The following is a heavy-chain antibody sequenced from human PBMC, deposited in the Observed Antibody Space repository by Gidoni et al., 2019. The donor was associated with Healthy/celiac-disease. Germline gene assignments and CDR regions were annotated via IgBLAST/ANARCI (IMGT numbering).Heavy chain of an antibody. CDR1: GGYY. Sequence: GGYYWSWIRQHPGKGLEWIGYIYYSGSTYYNPSLKSRVTISVDTSKNQFSLKLSSVTAADTAVYYCAGDANYYGSGGFDYWGQGTLVTVSS. CDR3: AGDANYYGSGGFDY. CDR2: IYYSGST. V-gene: IGHV4-31*02. J-gene: IGHJ4*02. D-gene: IGHD3-10*01.